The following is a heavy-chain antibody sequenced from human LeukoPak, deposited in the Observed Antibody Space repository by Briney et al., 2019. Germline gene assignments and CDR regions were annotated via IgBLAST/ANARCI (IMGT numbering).Heavy chain of an antibody. CDR2: IYYSGST. CDR3: AKSPPQQPELHY. V-gene: IGHV4-39*07. D-gene: IGHD6-13*01. J-gene: IGHJ4*02. CDR1: GGSIGRSSYY. Sequence: SETLSLTCTVSGGSIGRSSYYWGWIRQPPGTGLEWIGNIYYSGSTNYSPSLKSRVTISIDMSKNQFSLKLSSVTAADTAVYYCAKSPPQQPELHYWGQGTLVTVSS.